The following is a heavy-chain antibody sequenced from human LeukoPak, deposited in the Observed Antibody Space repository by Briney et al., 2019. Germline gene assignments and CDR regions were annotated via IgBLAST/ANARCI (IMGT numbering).Heavy chain of an antibody. D-gene: IGHD6-13*01. CDR1: GYSISSGYY. V-gene: IGHV4-38-2*01. CDR3: ARSRGYFDY. J-gene: IGHJ4*02. Sequence: SETLSLTCAVSGYSISSGYYWGWIRQPPGKGLEWIGSIYHSGSTYYNPSLKSRVTISVDTSKNQFSLKLSSVTAADTALYYCARSRGYFDYWGQGTLVTVSS. CDR2: IYHSGST.